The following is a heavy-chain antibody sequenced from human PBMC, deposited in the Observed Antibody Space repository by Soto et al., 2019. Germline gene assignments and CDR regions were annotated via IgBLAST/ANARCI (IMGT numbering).Heavy chain of an antibody. CDR1: GYTFTSYD. CDR3: ARGVLFSSSWPSGV. CDR2: MNPNSGNT. Sequence: QVKLVQSGAEVKKPGASVKVSCKASGYTFTSYDINWVRQANGQGLEWMGWMNPNSGNTGNAQKFQGRVTMTRNTSISTAYMELSSLRSEDTAVYYCARGVLFSSSWPSGVWVQGTLVTVSS. D-gene: IGHD6-13*01. J-gene: IGHJ4*02. V-gene: IGHV1-8*01.